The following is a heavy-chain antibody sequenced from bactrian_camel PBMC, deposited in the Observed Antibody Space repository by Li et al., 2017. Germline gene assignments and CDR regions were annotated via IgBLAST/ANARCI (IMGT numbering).Heavy chain of an antibody. CDR1: GFTFSTNS. CDR2: ITRDGQNI. CDR3: VRDWRTVVDNTPGDY. D-gene: IGHD6*01. J-gene: IGHJ4*01. V-gene: IGHV3S6*01. Sequence: HVQLVESGGGLVQPGGSLKLSCAASGFTFSTNSMTWVRQAPGKGLEWVSGITRDGQNIYYSDSVKGRFTISRDNAKNTLYLQMNSLTPEDTAVYYCVRDWRTVVDNTPGDYWGQGTQVTVS.